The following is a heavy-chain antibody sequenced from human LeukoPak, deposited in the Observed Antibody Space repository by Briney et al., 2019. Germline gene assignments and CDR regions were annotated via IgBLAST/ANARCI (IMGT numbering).Heavy chain of an antibody. J-gene: IGHJ4*02. CDR3: AKDLPRRYSGSYSVGLDY. Sequence: GGSLRLSCAASGFTFSNYGMRWVRQAPGKGVECVTFIRYDGSYKYYADSVKGRFTISRDNSKNTLYLQMNSLRVEDTAVYYCAKDLPRRYSGSYSVGLDYWGQGTLVTVSS. D-gene: IGHD1-26*01. V-gene: IGHV3-30*02. CDR2: IRYDGSYK. CDR1: GFTFSNYG.